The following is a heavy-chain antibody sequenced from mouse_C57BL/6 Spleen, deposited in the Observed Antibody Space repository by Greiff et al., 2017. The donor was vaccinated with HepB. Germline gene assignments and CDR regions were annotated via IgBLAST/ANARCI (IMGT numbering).Heavy chain of an antibody. D-gene: IGHD1-1*01. CDR2: INPNNGGT. J-gene: IGHJ2*01. CDR1: GYTFTDYY. V-gene: IGHV1-26*01. Sequence: EVQLQQSGPELVKPGASVKISCKASGYTFTDYYMNWVKQSHGKSLEWIGDINPNNGGTSYNQKFKGKATLTVDKSSSTAYMELRSLTSADSAVYYCAREASSTTVYFDYWGQGTTLTVSS. CDR3: AREASSTTVYFDY.